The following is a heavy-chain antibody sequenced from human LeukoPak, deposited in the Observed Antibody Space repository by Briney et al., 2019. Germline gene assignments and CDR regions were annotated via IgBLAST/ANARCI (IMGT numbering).Heavy chain of an antibody. Sequence: SQTLSLTCAVSGGSISSGGYSWSWIRQPPGKGLEWIGYIYHSGSTHYNPSLKSRVTISVDRSKNQFSLKLSSVTTADTAVYYCARGSVWGSYRSSDAFDIWGQGTMVTVSS. D-gene: IGHD3-16*02. CDR1: GGSISSGGYS. CDR3: ARGSVWGSYRSSDAFDI. V-gene: IGHV4-30-2*01. J-gene: IGHJ3*02. CDR2: IYHSGST.